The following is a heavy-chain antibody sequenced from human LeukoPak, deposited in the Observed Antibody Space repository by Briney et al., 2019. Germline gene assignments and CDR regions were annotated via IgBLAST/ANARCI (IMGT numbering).Heavy chain of an antibody. CDR3: ARCGHASPSFLNF. CDR1: GYTFTTYA. V-gene: IGHV7-4-1*02. D-gene: IGHD5-12*01. J-gene: IGHJ4*02. CDR2: INTNSGNP. Sequence: ASVKVSCKASGYTFTTYAMYWVRQAPGQGLEWMGWINTNSGNPTYAQGYTGRFVFSLDTSVNTAYLQISDLKTEDTAVYYCARCGHASPSFLNFWGQGTLVTVSS.